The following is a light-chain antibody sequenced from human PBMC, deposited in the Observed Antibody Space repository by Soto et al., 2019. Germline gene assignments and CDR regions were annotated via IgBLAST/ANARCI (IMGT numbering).Light chain of an antibody. V-gene: IGLV2-14*01. CDR1: SSDVGGYNY. CDR3: SSYTSSSRFV. J-gene: IGLJ1*01. Sequence: QSVLTQPASVSGSPGQSITIPCTGTSSDVGGYNYVSWYQQHPGKAPKLMMYDVSNRPSGVSNRFSGSKSGNTASLTISGLQAEDEADYYCSSYTSSSRFVFGTGTKVTVL. CDR2: DVS.